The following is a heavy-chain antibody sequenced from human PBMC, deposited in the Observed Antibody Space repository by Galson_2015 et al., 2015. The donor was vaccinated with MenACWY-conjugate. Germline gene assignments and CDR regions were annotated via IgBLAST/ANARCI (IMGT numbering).Heavy chain of an antibody. CDR2: INPGGSST. Sequence: SLRISCAASGFIFNTYWMHWVRQAPGKGLVWVSRINPGGSSTTYADSVKDRFTISRDNAKNTLYLQMNSLRPEDTAVFYCAKTRGASFYFDSWGQGTLVTVSS. CDR3: AKTRGASFYFDS. D-gene: IGHD1-26*01. CDR1: GFIFNTYW. V-gene: IGHV3-74*01. J-gene: IGHJ4*02.